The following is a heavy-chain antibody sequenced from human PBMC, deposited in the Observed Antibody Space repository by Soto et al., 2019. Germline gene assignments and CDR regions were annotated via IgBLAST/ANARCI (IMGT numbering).Heavy chain of an antibody. CDR2: IYYSGST. Sequence: SETLSLTCTVSGGSISSSSYYWGWIRQPPGKGLEWIGSIYYSGSTYYNPSLKSRVTISVDTSKNQFSLKLSSVTAADTAVYYCARLSYDYFDYWGQGTLVTVSS. CDR1: GGSISSSSYY. D-gene: IGHD3-16*01. CDR3: ARLSYDYFDY. V-gene: IGHV4-39*01. J-gene: IGHJ4*02.